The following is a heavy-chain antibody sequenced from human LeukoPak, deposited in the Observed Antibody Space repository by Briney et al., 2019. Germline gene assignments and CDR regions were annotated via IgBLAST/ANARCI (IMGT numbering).Heavy chain of an antibody. CDR1: GYTFTGYH. J-gene: IGHJ4*02. D-gene: IGHD3-16*01. V-gene: IGHV1-2*02. Sequence: ASVKVSCKASGYTFTGYHIHWVRQAPGQGLEWMGWINPNSGGTDYAQKFQGRVTMTRDTSISTAYMELSRLRSDDTAVYSGARDAFRENDYWGQGTLVTVSS. CDR3: ARDAFRENDY. CDR2: INPNSGGT.